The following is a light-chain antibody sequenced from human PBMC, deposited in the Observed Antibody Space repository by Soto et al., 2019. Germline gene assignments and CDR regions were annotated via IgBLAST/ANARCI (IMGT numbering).Light chain of an antibody. CDR2: DAS. Sequence: DIQMTQSPSTLSASVGDRVTITCRASQSISRWLAWYQQKPGKAPKFLIYDASSLQSGVPDRFSGSGSGTDFTLTISSLQAEDVAVYYCQQYYSTLTFGGGTKVEIK. J-gene: IGKJ4*01. CDR1: QSISRW. CDR3: QQYYSTLT. V-gene: IGKV1-5*01.